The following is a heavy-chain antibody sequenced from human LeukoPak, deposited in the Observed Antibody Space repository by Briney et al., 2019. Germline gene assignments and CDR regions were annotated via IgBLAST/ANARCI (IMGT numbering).Heavy chain of an antibody. J-gene: IGHJ4*02. D-gene: IGHD1-7*01. CDR1: GFTFSDYA. CDR2: ISKDGSDK. Sequence: XXSLRLSCAASGFTFSDYAMHWVRQAPGKGLEWVAVISKDGSDKYYPGSVRGRFTISRDNSKNTIYLQMDSLRAEDTAIYYCARDYWWNYDYWGQGTLVTVSS. CDR3: ARDYWWNYDY. V-gene: IGHV3-30-3*01.